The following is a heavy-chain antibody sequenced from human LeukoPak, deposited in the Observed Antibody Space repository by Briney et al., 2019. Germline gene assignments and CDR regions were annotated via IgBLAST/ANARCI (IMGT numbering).Heavy chain of an antibody. Sequence: SETLSLTCAVSGYSISSGYYWGWIRQPPGKGLEWIGSIYHSGSTYYNPSLKSRVTISVDTSKNQFSLKLSSVTAADTAVYYCARWEMATTSFDYWGQGTLVTVSS. CDR1: GYSISSGYY. D-gene: IGHD5-24*01. CDR2: IYHSGST. V-gene: IGHV4-38-2*01. J-gene: IGHJ4*02. CDR3: ARWEMATTSFDY.